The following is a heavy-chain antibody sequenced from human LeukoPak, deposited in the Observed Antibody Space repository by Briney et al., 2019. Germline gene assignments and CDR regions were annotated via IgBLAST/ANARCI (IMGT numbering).Heavy chain of an antibody. D-gene: IGHD4-23*01. Sequence: PSETLSLTCTVSGVSISSSSYYWGWIRQPPGKGLEWIGSIYYSASTYYNPSLKSRVTISVDTSKNQFSLKLSSVTAADTAVYYCARDGNYRGKGFDYWGQGTLVTVSS. CDR1: GVSISSSSYY. CDR2: IYYSAST. CDR3: ARDGNYRGKGFDY. V-gene: IGHV4-39*07. J-gene: IGHJ4*02.